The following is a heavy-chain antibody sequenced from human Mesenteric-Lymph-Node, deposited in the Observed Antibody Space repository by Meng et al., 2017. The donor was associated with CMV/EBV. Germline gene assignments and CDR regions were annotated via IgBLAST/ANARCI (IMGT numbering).Heavy chain of an antibody. CDR3: AREVDIVATNNNWFDP. D-gene: IGHD5-12*01. CDR1: CTLADYH. Sequence: CTLADYHMHWVRQAPGQGLEWMGRINPNSGDTEYVQKFQGRVTMTRDTSISTAYMELSRLRSDDTAVYYCAREVDIVATNNNWFDPWGQGTLVTVSS. V-gene: IGHV1-2*06. CDR2: INPNSGDT. J-gene: IGHJ5*02.